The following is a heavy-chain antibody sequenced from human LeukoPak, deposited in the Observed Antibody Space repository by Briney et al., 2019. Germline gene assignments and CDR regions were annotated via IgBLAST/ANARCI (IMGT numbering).Heavy chain of an antibody. J-gene: IGHJ4*02. D-gene: IGHD6-13*01. Sequence: PGGSLRLSCSASGFSSSNYAMHWVRQAPGKGLEYVSAISSNGGSTYYADSVKGRFTISRDNSKNTLYLQMSSLRAEDTAVYYCVKGKEAEAGRGFDYWGQGTLVTVSS. V-gene: IGHV3-64D*06. CDR2: ISSNGGST. CDR1: GFSSSNYA. CDR3: VKGKEAEAGRGFDY.